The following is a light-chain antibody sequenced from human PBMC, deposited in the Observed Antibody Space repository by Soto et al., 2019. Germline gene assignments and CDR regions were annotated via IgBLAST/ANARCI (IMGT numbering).Light chain of an antibody. CDR1: QSVSSY. V-gene: IGKV3-11*01. CDR3: KQRSNWPLT. J-gene: IGKJ4*01. CDR2: DAS. Sequence: EIVLTQSPATLSLSPGERATLSCRASQSVSSYLAWYQQKPGKAPRLLIYDASNRATGIPARFSGSGSETDFTLTISSLEPEDFAVYYCKQRSNWPLTFGGGTKVEIK.